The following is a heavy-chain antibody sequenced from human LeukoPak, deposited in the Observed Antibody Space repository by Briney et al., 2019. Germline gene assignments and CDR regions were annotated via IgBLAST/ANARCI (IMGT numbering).Heavy chain of an antibody. CDR2: ISYDGSNK. CDR1: GFTLSSYA. V-gene: IGHV3-30*04. D-gene: IGHD2-2*01. Sequence: GGSLRLSCAASGFTLSSYAMHWVRQAPGKGLEGGAVISYDGSNKYYADSVTGRFTISRDNSKHTLYLQMNSLRAEDTAVYYCAKDSSYLDYYMDVWGKGTTVTISS. J-gene: IGHJ6*03. CDR3: AKDSSYLDYYMDV.